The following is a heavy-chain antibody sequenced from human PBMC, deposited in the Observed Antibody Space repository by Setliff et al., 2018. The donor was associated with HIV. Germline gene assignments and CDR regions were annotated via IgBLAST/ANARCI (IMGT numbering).Heavy chain of an antibody. V-gene: IGHV1-18*01. J-gene: IGHJ4*02. Sequence: ASVKVSCKASGYRFSGYGISWVRQAPGQGLEWMGWISADTGNTNFAQKFQGRVTLTTDTSTNTAYMELRSLRADDTAVYLCVRDLYDYWGQGTLVTVSS. CDR1: GYRFSGYG. CDR3: VRDLYDY. D-gene: IGHD2-2*02. CDR2: ISADTGNT.